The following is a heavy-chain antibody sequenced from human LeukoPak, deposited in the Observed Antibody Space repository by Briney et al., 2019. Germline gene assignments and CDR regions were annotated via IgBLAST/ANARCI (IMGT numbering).Heavy chain of an antibody. CDR1: GFTFNNYA. CDR3: ARGGRSTVTFFGY. Sequence: PGGSLRLSCAASGFTFNNYAMHWVRQAPGKGLEYVSAISSNGSSTYYANSVKGRFTFSRDNSKNTLYLQMDSLRAEDMAVYYCARGGRSTVTFFGYWGQGSLVT. V-gene: IGHV3-64*01. J-gene: IGHJ4*02. D-gene: IGHD4-17*01. CDR2: ISSNGSST.